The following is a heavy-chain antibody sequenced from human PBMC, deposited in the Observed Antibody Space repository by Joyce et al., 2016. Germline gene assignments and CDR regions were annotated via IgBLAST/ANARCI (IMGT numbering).Heavy chain of an antibody. J-gene: IGHJ4*02. CDR2: VHKSGPT. CDR1: GGSIRSSDHY. Sequence: QLQLQESGPGLVKPSETLSLYCTVSGGSIRSSDHYWGWVRQPPGKGLEWIGNVHKSGPTNLNPSLKSRVAISVDTSKNHFSLRLSSVTAADTAVYYCARESMLTLGGVNVKGYYFDYWGQGTPVTVSS. V-gene: IGHV4-39*07. CDR3: ARESMLTLGGVNVKGYYFDY. D-gene: IGHD3-16*02.